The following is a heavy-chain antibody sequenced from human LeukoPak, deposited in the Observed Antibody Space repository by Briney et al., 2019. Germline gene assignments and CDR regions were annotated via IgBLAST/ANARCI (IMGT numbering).Heavy chain of an antibody. CDR3: ERTSSSGLVGGYYFDY. V-gene: IGHV4-34*01. CDR2: INHSGST. Sequence: SETLSLTCAVYGGSFSGYYWSWIRQPPGKGLEWIGEINHSGSTNYNPSLKSRVTISVDTSKNQFSLKLSSVTAADTAVYYCERTSSSGLVGGYYFDYWGQGTLVTVSS. J-gene: IGHJ4*02. D-gene: IGHD6-19*01. CDR1: GGSFSGYY.